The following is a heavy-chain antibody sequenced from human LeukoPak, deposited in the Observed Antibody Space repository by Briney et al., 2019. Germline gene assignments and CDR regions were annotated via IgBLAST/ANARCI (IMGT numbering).Heavy chain of an antibody. V-gene: IGHV4-34*01. J-gene: IGHJ5*02. CDR2: INHSGST. CDR1: GGSFSGYY. CDR3: ARSISVYSTPGPNWFDP. Sequence: SETLSLTCAVYGGSFSGYYWSWIRQPPGKGLEWIGEINHSGSTNYNPSLKSRVTISVDTSKNQFSLKLSSVTAADTAVYYCARSISVYSTPGPNWFDPWGQGTLVTVSS. D-gene: IGHD6-13*01.